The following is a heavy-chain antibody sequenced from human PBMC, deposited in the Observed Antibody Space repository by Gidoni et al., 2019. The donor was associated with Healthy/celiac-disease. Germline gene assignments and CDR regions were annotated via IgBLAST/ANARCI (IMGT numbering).Heavy chain of an antibody. Sequence: EVQLVEPGGGLVQPGGSLRLSCAASGFTFSSYDMPWVRQATGKGLGGVSAIGTAGDTYYPGSVKGRFTISRENAKNSLYLQMNSLRAGDTAVYYCARGGWLSLWGQGTLVTVSS. J-gene: IGHJ4*02. CDR2: IGTAGDT. CDR1: GFTFSSYD. D-gene: IGHD3-10*01. V-gene: IGHV3-13*01. CDR3: ARGGWLSL.